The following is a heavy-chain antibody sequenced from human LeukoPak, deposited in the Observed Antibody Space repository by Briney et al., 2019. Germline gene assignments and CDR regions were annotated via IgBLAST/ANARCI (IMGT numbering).Heavy chain of an antibody. V-gene: IGHV3-30*01. D-gene: IGHD1-26*01. CDR1: QFTFDNYA. CDR2: ISYDGGDK. CDR3: AKEIRVGATPYGMDV. Sequence: GGSLRLSCAASQFTFDNYAMHWVRQAPGKGLEWVAFISYDGGDKFYADFVKDRFTISRDNSKNTLYLQMNSLRAEDTAVYYCAKEIRVGATPYGMDVWGQGTTVTVSS. J-gene: IGHJ6*02.